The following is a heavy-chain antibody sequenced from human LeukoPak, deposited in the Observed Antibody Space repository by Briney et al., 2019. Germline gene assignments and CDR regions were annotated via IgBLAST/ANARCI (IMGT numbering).Heavy chain of an antibody. CDR2: IYYSGST. V-gene: IGHV4-59*01. D-gene: IGHD3-22*01. CDR3: ARDHSHYYDSSGPGSYFDY. J-gene: IGHJ4*02. CDR1: GGSISSYY. Sequence: SETLSLTCTVSGGSISSYYWSWIRQPPGKGLEWIGYIYYSGSTNYNPSLKSRVTISVDTSKNQFSLKLSSVTAADTAVYHCARDHSHYYDSSGPGSYFDYWGQGTLVTVSS.